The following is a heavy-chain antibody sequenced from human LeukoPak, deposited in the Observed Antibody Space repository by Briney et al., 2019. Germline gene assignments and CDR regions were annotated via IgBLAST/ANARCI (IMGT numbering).Heavy chain of an antibody. D-gene: IGHD3-22*01. J-gene: IGHJ4*02. CDR3: AGPTPTMIVEK. CDR2: IYNSGST. V-gene: IGHV4-39*01. Sequence: PETLSLTCTVSGGSLSSSSYYWGWIRQPPGNGMEWFGSIYNSGSTYYNPPLKSRVIISGATTKNIFSLKLSSVTAADTAVYYCAGPTPTMIVEKWGQGTLDTVSS. CDR1: GGSLSSSSYY.